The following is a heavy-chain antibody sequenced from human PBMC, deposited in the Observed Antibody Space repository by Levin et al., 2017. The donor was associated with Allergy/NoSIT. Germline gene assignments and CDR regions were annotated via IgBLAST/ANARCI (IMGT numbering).Heavy chain of an antibody. CDR2: IYPGDSDT. D-gene: IGHD6-19*01. Sequence: GESLKISCQGSGSSFTSYWIGWVRQMPGKGLEWWGIIYPGDSDTRYSPYFQGQVTISADKSISTAYLKWSSLKASDIAMYYCARRGAVAGLFDYWGQGTLVTVSS. CDR3: ARRGAVAGLFDY. V-gene: IGHV5-51*01. CDR1: GSSFTSYW. J-gene: IGHJ4*02.